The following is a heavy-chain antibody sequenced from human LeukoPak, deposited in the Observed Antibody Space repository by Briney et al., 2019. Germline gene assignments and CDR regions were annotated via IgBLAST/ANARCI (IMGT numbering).Heavy chain of an antibody. D-gene: IGHD3-10*01. CDR1: GGSISSYY. CDR2: IYYSGST. Sequence: SETLSLTCTVSGGSISSYYWSWIRQPPGKGLEWIGYIYYSGSTNYNPSLKSRVTISVDTSKNQFSLKLSSVTAADTAVYYCARGFGELGPFYYYYMDVWGKGTTVTVSS. V-gene: IGHV4-59*01. J-gene: IGHJ6*03. CDR3: ARGFGELGPFYYYYMDV.